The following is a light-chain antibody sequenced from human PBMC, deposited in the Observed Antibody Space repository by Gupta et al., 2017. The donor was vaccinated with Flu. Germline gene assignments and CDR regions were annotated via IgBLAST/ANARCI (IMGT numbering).Light chain of an antibody. CDR1: SSNVGNNF. CDR2: RND. J-gene: IGLJ2*01. V-gene: IGLV1-47*01. CDR3: ATFDDSLSGVI. Sequence: QSVLTQPPSASGTPGQRVTISCSGRSSNVGNNFVYWYQQLPRSTPRLLIYRNDHRPSGVPDRFSGSKSGTSASLVISGLRSEDEAVYYCATFDDSLSGVIFGGGTRVTVL.